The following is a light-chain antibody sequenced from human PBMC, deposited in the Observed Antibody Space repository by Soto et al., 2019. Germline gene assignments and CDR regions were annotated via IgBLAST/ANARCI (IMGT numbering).Light chain of an antibody. CDR1: SSDVGSYNL. CDR3: CSYAGSTTVM. CDR2: EGS. Sequence: QSALTQPASVSGSPGQSITISCTGTSSDVGSYNLVSWYQQYPGKAPKLMIYEGSQRPSGVSHRFSGSKSGNMASLTISGLQAEDEADYYCCSYAGSTTVMFGGGTKLTVL. V-gene: IGLV2-23*01. J-gene: IGLJ3*02.